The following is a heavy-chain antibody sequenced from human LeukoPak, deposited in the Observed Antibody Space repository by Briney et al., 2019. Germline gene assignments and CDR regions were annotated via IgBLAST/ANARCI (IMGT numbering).Heavy chain of an antibody. CDR1: GFTFSSYE. Sequence: PGGSLRLSCAASGFTFSSYEMNWVRQAPGKGLEWVSYISSSSSTIYYADSVKGRFTISRDNAKNSLYLQMNSLRAEDTAVYYCARGNSFDYWGQGTLVTVSS. CDR2: ISSSSSTI. CDR3: ARGNSFDY. V-gene: IGHV3-48*03. J-gene: IGHJ4*02.